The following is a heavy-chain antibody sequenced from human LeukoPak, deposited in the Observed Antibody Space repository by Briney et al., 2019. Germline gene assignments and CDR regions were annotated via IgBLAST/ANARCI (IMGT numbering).Heavy chain of an antibody. CDR1: GFTFITIW. Sequence: LPGGPLRPPGAASGFTFITIWMSWARHSPGGGGVGVANIKQDGSEKYYVDSVKGRFTISRDNAKNSLYLQMNSLRAEDTAVYYCARARVVTKWIDYWGQGTLVTVSS. CDR3: ARARVVTKWIDY. CDR2: IKQDGSEK. D-gene: IGHD2-21*02. V-gene: IGHV3-7*03. J-gene: IGHJ4*02.